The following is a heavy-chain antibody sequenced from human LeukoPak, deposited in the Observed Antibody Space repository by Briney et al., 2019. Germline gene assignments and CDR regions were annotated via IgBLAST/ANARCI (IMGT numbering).Heavy chain of an antibody. CDR1: GFIFSDYY. V-gene: IGHV3-11*01. CDR3: ARDKDDDYGGTTYDS. Sequence: GGSLRLSCAASGFIFSDYYMSWIRQAPGKGLEWVSYISNSGTTIYYADSVKGRFTISRDNAKNSLYLQINSLRAEDTAVYYCARDKDDDYGGTTYDSWGQGTLVTVTS. J-gene: IGHJ4*02. CDR2: ISNSGTTI. D-gene: IGHD4-17*01.